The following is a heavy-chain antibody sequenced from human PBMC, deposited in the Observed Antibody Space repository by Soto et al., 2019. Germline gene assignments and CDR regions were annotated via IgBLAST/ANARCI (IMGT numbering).Heavy chain of an antibody. CDR2: ISYDGSNK. J-gene: IGHJ6*02. Sequence: PGGSLRLSCAASGFTFSSYAMHWVRQAPGKGLEWVAVISYDGSNKYYADSVKGRFTISRDNSKNTLYLQMNSLRAEDTAVYYCARDYSSSWSIGFYSYYYGMDVWGQGTTVTVSS. V-gene: IGHV3-30-3*01. D-gene: IGHD6-13*01. CDR1: GFTFSSYA. CDR3: ARDYSSSWSIGFYSYYYGMDV.